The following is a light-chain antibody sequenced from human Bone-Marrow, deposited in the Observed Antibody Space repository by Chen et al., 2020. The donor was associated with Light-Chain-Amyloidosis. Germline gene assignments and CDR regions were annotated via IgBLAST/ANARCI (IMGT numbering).Light chain of an antibody. CDR3: QVWDRSSDRPV. V-gene: IGLV3-21*02. CDR1: NIGSTS. Sequence: SYVLTQPSSVSVAPGQTATIACGGNNIGSTSVHWYQQTPGQAPLLVVYDDSDRPSGIPERLSGSNSGNTATLNISRVEARDEADDYCQVWDRSSDRPVFGGGTELTVL. J-gene: IGLJ3*02. CDR2: DDS.